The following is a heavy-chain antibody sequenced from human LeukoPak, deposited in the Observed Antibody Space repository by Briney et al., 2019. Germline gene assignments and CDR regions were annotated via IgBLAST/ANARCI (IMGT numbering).Heavy chain of an antibody. J-gene: IGHJ4*02. CDR1: GFTFDDYT. D-gene: IGHD3-22*01. V-gene: IGHV3-43*01. CDR3: AKDIYDSSGYANFDY. Sequence: GGSLRLSCAASGFTFDDYTMHWVRQAPGKGLEWVSLISWDGGSTYYADSVKGRFTISGDNSKNSLYLQMNSLRTEDTALYYCAKDIYDSSGYANFDYWGQGTLVTVSS. CDR2: ISWDGGST.